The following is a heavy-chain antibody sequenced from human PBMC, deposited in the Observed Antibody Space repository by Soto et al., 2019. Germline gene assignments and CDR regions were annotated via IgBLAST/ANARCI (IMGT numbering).Heavy chain of an antibody. Sequence: SETLSLTCAVYGGSFSGYYWSWIRQPPGKGLEWIGEINHSGSTNYSPSLKSRVTISVDTSKNQFSLKLSSVTAADTAVYYCARRRRAFHWFDPWGQGTLVTVSS. CDR1: GGSFSGYY. V-gene: IGHV4-34*01. J-gene: IGHJ5*02. CDR2: INHSGST. CDR3: ARRRRAFHWFDP. D-gene: IGHD3-3*02.